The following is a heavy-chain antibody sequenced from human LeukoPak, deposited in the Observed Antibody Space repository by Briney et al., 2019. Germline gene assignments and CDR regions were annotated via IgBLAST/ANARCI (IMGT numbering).Heavy chain of an antibody. CDR2: INHSGST. CDR3: ARGAMVRGVGGDY. CDR1: GGSFSGYY. Sequence: SETLSLTCAVYGGSFSGYYWSWIRQPPGKGLEWIGEINHSGSTNYNPSLKSRVTISVDTSKNQFSLKLSSVTAADTAVYYCARGAMVRGVGGDYWAREPWSPSPQ. J-gene: IGHJ4*02. D-gene: IGHD3-10*01. V-gene: IGHV4-34*01.